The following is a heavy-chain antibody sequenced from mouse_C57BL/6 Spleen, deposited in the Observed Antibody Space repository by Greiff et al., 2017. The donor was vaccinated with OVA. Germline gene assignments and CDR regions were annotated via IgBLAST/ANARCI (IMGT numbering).Heavy chain of an antibody. Sequence: QVQLQQPGAELVMPGASVKLSCKASGYTFTSYWMHWVKQRPGQGLEWIGEIDPSDSYTNYNQKFKGKSTLTVDKSSSTAYMQLSSLTSEDSAVYYCARYYYGSSPHYYAMDYWGQGTSVTVSS. J-gene: IGHJ4*01. V-gene: IGHV1-69*01. CDR2: IDPSDSYT. CDR3: ARYYYGSSPHYYAMDY. D-gene: IGHD1-1*01. CDR1: GYTFTSYW.